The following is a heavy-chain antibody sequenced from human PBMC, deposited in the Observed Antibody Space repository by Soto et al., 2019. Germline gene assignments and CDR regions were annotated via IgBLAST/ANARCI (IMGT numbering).Heavy chain of an antibody. V-gene: IGHV3-74*01. Sequence: TGGSLRLSCAASGFTFSSYWMHWVRQAPGKGLVWVSRINSDGSSTSYADSVKGRFTISRDNAKNTLYLQMNSLRAEDTAVYYCARASYYDSSGHYSGSAFDIWGQGTMVTVSS. CDR3: ARASYYDSSGHYSGSAFDI. CDR1: GFTFSSYW. J-gene: IGHJ3*02. CDR2: INSDGSST. D-gene: IGHD3-22*01.